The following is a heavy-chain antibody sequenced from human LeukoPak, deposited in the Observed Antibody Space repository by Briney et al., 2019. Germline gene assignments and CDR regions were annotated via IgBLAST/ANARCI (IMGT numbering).Heavy chain of an antibody. D-gene: IGHD2-15*01. V-gene: IGHV4-39*07. CDR1: GGSISSGSYY. Sequence: SETLSLTCTVSGGSISSGSYYWGWIRQPPGKGLEWIGSIYYNENRYFSGTSDYNPSLKSRVTISGDTSKNQFSLMLSSVTAADTAVYYCARAGGYCSGGSCYSFFHYWGQGTLVTVSS. J-gene: IGHJ4*02. CDR3: ARAGGYCSGGSCYSFFHY. CDR2: IYYNENRYFSGTS.